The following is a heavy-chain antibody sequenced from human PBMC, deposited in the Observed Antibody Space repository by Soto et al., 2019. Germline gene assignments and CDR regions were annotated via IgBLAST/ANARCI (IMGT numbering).Heavy chain of an antibody. V-gene: IGHV5-51*01. D-gene: IGHD6-19*01. J-gene: IGHJ6*02. CDR3: ARSAISSGLKTNGMDV. CDR2: IHPGDSDT. Sequence: GESLKISCEGSGYSLTTHWINWVRQMPGKGLEWMGIIHPGDSDTRYSPSFQGQVTISADNSISTAYLQLSSLKASDTAMYYCARSAISSGLKTNGMDVWGQGTTVTVSS. CDR1: GYSLTTHW.